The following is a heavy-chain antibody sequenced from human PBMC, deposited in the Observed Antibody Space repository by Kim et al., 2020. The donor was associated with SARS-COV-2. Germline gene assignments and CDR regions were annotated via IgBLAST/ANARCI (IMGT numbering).Heavy chain of an antibody. Sequence: GGSLRLSCEASGFTFSMYNMKWARQAPGKGLQWVSHIDRSGGEIYYADSVRGRFTISRDNAKNSLYLQMNSLRAEDTALYYCARDSGFGGSMDVWGQGTT. CDR1: GFTFSMYN. V-gene: IGHV3-48*03. J-gene: IGHJ6*02. D-gene: IGHD3-10*01. CDR2: IDRSGGEI. CDR3: ARDSGFGGSMDV.